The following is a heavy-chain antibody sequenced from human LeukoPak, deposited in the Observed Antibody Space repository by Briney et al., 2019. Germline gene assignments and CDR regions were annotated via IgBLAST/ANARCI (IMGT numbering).Heavy chain of an antibody. CDR3: AREDIVVVPDYYFDY. V-gene: IGHV3-30*04. Sequence: GGSLRLSCAASGFTFSSYAMHWVRQAPGKVLEWVAVISYDGSNKYYADSVKGRFTISRDNSKNTLYLQMNSLRAEDTAVYYCAREDIVVVPDYYFDYWGQGTLVTVSS. CDR2: ISYDGSNK. D-gene: IGHD2-2*01. CDR1: GFTFSSYA. J-gene: IGHJ4*02.